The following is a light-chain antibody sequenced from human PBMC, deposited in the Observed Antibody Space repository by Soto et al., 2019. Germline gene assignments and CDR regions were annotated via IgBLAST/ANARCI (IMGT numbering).Light chain of an antibody. V-gene: IGKV4-1*01. CDR3: HQYYTTPWT. Sequence: DIVSTHSPDSLAVSLAYRASNSFNTCQTCLFRSNSKNYIALYQQKPEQTPKLLIYWASTRSSGVPDQFSGRVSGRDFTLTISSLQAEDVAVYYCHQYYTTPWTFGQGTRWIS. J-gene: IGKJ1*01. CDR2: WAS. CDR1: QTCLFRSNSKNY.